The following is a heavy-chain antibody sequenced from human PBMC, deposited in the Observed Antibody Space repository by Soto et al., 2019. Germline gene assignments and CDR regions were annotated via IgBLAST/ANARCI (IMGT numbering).Heavy chain of an antibody. CDR3: ARGPSRYCSSTSCYAGAFDI. J-gene: IGHJ3*02. D-gene: IGHD2-2*01. Sequence: ASVKVSCKASGYTFTSYYMHCVRQAPGQGLEWMGIINPSGGSTSYAQRFQGRVTMTRDTSTSTVYMELSSLRSEDTAVYYCARGPSRYCSSTSCYAGAFDIWGQGTMVTVSS. CDR1: GYTFTSYY. CDR2: INPSGGST. V-gene: IGHV1-46*03.